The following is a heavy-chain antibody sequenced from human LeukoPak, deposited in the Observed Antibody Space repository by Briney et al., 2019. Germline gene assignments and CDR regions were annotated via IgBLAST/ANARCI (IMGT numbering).Heavy chain of an antibody. D-gene: IGHD3-10*01. CDR3: AKYYYGSGSSSYHFDC. J-gene: IGHJ4*02. CDR2: IYPGDSDT. V-gene: IGHV5-51*01. Sequence: GESLKISCKGSGYSFTSYRIGWVRQMPGKGLEWMGIIYPGDSDTIYSPSFQGQITISANKSISTAYLQWSSLKASDTAMYYCAKYYYGSGSSSYHFDCWGQGTLVTVSS. CDR1: GYSFTSYR.